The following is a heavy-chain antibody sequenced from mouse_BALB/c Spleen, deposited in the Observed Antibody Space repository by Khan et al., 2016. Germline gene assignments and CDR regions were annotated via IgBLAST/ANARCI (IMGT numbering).Heavy chain of an antibody. CDR1: GFNIKNSF. CDR3: TRYGNFVGYFDY. J-gene: IGHJ2*01. D-gene: IGHD2-1*01. CDR2: IDPANGDT. V-gene: IGHV14-3*02. Sequence: VQLKESGAELVKSGASVKLSCTASGFNIKNSFLHWVNQRPEQGLEWIGRIDPANGDTTYDPKFQGKATITADSSSNTAYLQLSSLTSEDTAVYYCTRYGNFVGYFDYWGQGTTLTVSS.